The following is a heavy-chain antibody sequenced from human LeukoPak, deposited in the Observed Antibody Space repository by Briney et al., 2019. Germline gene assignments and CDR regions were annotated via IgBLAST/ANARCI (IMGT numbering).Heavy chain of an antibody. Sequence: SGTLSLTCTVSGGSISSGGYYWSWVRQHPGKGLEWIGYIYYSGSTYYNPSLKSRVTISVDTSKNQFSLKLSSVTAADTAVYYCARRKSYKLNDAFDIWGQGTMVTVSS. V-gene: IGHV4-31*03. CDR1: GGSISSGGYY. CDR2: IYYSGST. D-gene: IGHD1-1*01. CDR3: ARRKSYKLNDAFDI. J-gene: IGHJ3*02.